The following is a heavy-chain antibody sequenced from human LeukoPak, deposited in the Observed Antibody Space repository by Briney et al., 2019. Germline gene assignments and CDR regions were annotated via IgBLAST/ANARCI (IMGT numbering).Heavy chain of an antibody. D-gene: IGHD3-10*01. Sequence: ASLKVCRKPSGYTFTSYYMHSVRQSPGQRREWMGIINPTGGSTIYAQKFQGRVTMTEDTSTDTAYMELSSLRSEDTAVYYCATDRSYGSGSYYKGRFYYWGQGKLVTVSS. CDR3: ATDRSYGSGSYYKGRFYY. CDR1: GYTFTSYY. CDR2: INPTGGST. J-gene: IGHJ4*02. V-gene: IGHV1-46*01.